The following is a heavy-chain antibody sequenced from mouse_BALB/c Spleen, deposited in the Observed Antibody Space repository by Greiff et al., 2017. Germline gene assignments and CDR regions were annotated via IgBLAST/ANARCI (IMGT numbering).Heavy chain of an antibody. CDR3: ARRVLQYYFDY. Sequence: DVQLQESGPGLVKPSQSLSLTCTVTGYSITSDYAWNWIRQFPGNKLEWMGYISYSGSTSYNPSLKSRISITRDTSKNQFFLQLNSVTTEDTATYYCARRVLQYYFDYWGQGTTLTVSS. CDR2: ISYSGST. CDR1: GYSITSDYA. D-gene: IGHD2-12*01. V-gene: IGHV3-2*02. J-gene: IGHJ2*01.